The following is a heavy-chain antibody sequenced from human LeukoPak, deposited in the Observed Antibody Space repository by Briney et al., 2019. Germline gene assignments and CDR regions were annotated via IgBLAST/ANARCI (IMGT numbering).Heavy chain of an antibody. CDR1: GFTFSDYY. CDR2: IGSSCSSF. Sequence: PGGSLRLSCAASGFTFSDYYMSWIRQAPGKGLEGVSYIGSSCSSFHSADSVKGRFIISRDNAKNSLYLQMNSLRAEDTGVYYCASGDFWTDYYRGLLDYWGQGTLVTVSS. V-gene: IGHV3-11*01. D-gene: IGHD3/OR15-3a*01. J-gene: IGHJ4*02. CDR3: ASGDFWTDYYRGLLDY.